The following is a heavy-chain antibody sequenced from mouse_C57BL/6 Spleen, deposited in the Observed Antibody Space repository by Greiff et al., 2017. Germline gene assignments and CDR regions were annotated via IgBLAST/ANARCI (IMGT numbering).Heavy chain of an antibody. Sequence: VKLQESGAELARPGASVKLSCKASGYTFTSYGISWVKQRTGQGLEWIGEIYPRSGNTYYNEKFKGKATLTADKSSSTAYMELRSLTSEDSAVYVCARWGNDWGAMDYWGQGTSVTVSS. CDR2: IYPRSGNT. V-gene: IGHV1-81*01. CDR3: ARWGNDWGAMDY. J-gene: IGHJ4*01. CDR1: GYTFTSYG. D-gene: IGHD2-4*01.